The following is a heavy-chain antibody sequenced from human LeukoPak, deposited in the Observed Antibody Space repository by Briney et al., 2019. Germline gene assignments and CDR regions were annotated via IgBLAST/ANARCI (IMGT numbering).Heavy chain of an antibody. CDR1: GFTFSSYW. D-gene: IGHD3-22*01. Sequence: GGSLRLSCAASGFTFSSYWMHWVRQAPGKGLVWVSRINRDGSSTSYADSVKGRFTISRDNAKNTLYLQMNSLRAEDTAVYYCARGPRAYSSGYYYPFDYWGQGTLVTVSS. CDR2: INRDGSST. J-gene: IGHJ4*02. CDR3: ARGPRAYSSGYYYPFDY. V-gene: IGHV3-74*01.